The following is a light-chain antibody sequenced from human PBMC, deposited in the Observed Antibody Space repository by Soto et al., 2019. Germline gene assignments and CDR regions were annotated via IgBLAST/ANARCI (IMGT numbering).Light chain of an antibody. CDR3: ISYTSRSTLYV. Sequence: QSALTQPASVSGSPGQSITISSTGTSSDVGGYNYVSWYQQHPGKAPKLMIYEVSNRPSGVSNRFSGSKSGNTASLTISGLQAEDEADYYCISYTSRSTLYVFGTGTKLTVL. CDR2: EVS. CDR1: SSDVGGYNY. V-gene: IGLV2-14*01. J-gene: IGLJ1*01.